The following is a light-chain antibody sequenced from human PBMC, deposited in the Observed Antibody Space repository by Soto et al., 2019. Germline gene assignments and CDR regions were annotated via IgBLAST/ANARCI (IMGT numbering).Light chain of an antibody. V-gene: IGKV4-1*01. Sequence: DIVMTQSPDSLAVSLGERATINCKSSQSILYSSNSKNSLAWYQQRPGQPPKLLIYWASTRESGVPDRFSGSGSGTDFTLTISSLQAEDVAVYYCQQYYCTPWTFGQGTKVEIK. CDR1: QSILYSSNSKNS. CDR2: WAS. CDR3: QQYYCTPWT. J-gene: IGKJ1*01.